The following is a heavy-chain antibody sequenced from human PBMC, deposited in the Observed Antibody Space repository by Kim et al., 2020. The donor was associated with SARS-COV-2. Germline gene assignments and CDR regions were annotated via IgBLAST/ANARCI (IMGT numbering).Heavy chain of an antibody. J-gene: IGHJ4*02. CDR2: ISAYNGNT. D-gene: IGHD4-17*01. V-gene: IGHV1-18*04. Sequence: ASVKVSCKASGYTFTSYGISWVRQAPGQGLEWMGWISAYNGNTNYAQKLQGRVTMTTDTSTSTAYMELRSLRSDDTAMYYCARGGYGDYLVQDYFDYWGQGTLVTVSS. CDR1: GYTFTSYG. CDR3: ARGGYGDYLVQDYFDY.